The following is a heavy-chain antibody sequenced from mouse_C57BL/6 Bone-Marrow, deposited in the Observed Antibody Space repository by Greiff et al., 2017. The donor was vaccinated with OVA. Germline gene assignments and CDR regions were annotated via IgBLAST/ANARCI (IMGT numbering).Heavy chain of an antibody. V-gene: IGHV1-80*01. CDR2: IYPGDGDT. CDR3: ARSTTVVEDYFDY. J-gene: IGHJ2*01. D-gene: IGHD1-1*01. CDR1: GYAFSSYW. Sequence: VQLQQSGAKLVKPGASVKISCKASGYAFSSYWMNWVKQRPGKGLEWIGQIYPGDGDTNYNGKFKGKATLTADKSSSTAYMQLSSLTSEDSAVYFCARSTTVVEDYFDYWGQGTTLTVSS.